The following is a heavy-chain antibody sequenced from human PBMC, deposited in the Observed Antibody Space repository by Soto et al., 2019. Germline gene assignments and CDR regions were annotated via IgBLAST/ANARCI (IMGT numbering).Heavy chain of an antibody. CDR2: ISAYNDHT. J-gene: IGHJ4*02. Sequence: QVQRVQSGAEVKKPGASVKVSCKAAGYTLTTYGVSWVRQAPGQGLEWVGWISAYNDHTNYAQKFQGRVTMTTDTSTSTAYMELRRLRSDDTAVYYCARGTYFDYWGQGTLVTVSS. D-gene: IGHD1-1*01. V-gene: IGHV1-18*01. CDR3: ARGTYFDY. CDR1: GYTLTTYG.